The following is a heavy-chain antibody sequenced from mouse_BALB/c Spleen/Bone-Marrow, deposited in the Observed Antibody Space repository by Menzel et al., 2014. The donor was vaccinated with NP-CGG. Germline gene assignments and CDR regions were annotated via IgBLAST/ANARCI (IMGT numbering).Heavy chain of an antibody. V-gene: IGHV14-3*02. J-gene: IGHJ4*01. CDR1: GFNIKDTY. CDR2: IDPANGNT. CDR3: ARYYYAMDY. Sequence: EVKLVESGAELVKPGASVKLSCTASGFNIKDTYXHWVXQRPXXGLEWIXRIDPANGNTKYDPKFQGKATITADTSSNTAYLQLSSQTSEDTAVYYCARYYYAMDYWGQGTSVTVSS.